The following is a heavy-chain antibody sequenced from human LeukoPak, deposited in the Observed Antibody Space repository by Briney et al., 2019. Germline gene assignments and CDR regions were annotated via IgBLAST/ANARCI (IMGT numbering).Heavy chain of an antibody. V-gene: IGHV5-51*01. Sequence: GESLKISCKGSGYSFTNHWIGWVCQMPGKGLEWMGIIYPGDSESRYSPSFQGQVTMPVDKSISTAYLQWISLKASDSALYYCARPGSRYTTGWSGPFDFWGQGTLVIVSS. CDR2: IYPGDSES. D-gene: IGHD3-16*02. J-gene: IGHJ4*02. CDR3: ARPGSRYTTGWSGPFDF. CDR1: GYSFTNHW.